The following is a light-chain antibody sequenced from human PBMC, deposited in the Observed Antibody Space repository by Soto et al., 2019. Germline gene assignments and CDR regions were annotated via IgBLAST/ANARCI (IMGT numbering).Light chain of an antibody. V-gene: IGKV1-5*01. CDR3: QQYSTYWT. Sequence: DIQMTQSPSTLSASVGDRVTITCRASQSISSWLAWYQQKPGKAPKLLIYDASSLESGVPSRFSGSGSGTEFTLTISSLHPDDFAAYYCQQYSTYWTFGQGTKVDI. CDR1: QSISSW. J-gene: IGKJ1*01. CDR2: DAS.